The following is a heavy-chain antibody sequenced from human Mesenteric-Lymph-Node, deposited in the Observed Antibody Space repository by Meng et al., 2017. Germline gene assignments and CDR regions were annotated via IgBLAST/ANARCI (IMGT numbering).Heavy chain of an antibody. D-gene: IGHD3-10*01. V-gene: IGHV4-31*03. Sequence: LPGSGPGLGKPSPPPSPTRTVPWGSISSGGYYWGWIRQHPGKGLEWIGYIHSSGSTYYNPSLRSRLTISVDTSKNQFSLKLSSVTAADPAVYYCARASYGSGSPLGESWFDPWGQGTLVTVSS. CDR2: IHSSGST. J-gene: IGHJ5*02. CDR1: WGSISSGGYY. CDR3: ARASYGSGSPLGESWFDP.